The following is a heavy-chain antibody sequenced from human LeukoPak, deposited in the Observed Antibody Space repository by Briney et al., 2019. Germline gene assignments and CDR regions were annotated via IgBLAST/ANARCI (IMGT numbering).Heavy chain of an antibody. Sequence: GGSLRLSCAASGFTFDDYAMHWVRQAPGKGLEWVSGISWNSGSIGYADSVKGRFTISRDNAKNSLYLQMNSLRAEDTALYYCAKDVAPFTPQWELLSAEIAFDIWGQGTMVTVSS. V-gene: IGHV3-9*01. CDR2: ISWNSGSI. J-gene: IGHJ3*02. CDR1: GFTFDDYA. D-gene: IGHD1-26*01. CDR3: AKDVAPFTPQWELLSAEIAFDI.